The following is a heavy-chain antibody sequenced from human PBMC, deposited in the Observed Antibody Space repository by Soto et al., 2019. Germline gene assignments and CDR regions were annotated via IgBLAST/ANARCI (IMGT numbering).Heavy chain of an antibody. V-gene: IGHV4-34*01. CDR3: ARGYFSSTSCFRGIRYYYYMDV. J-gene: IGHJ6*03. D-gene: IGHD2-2*01. Sequence: SETLSLTCAVYGGSFSGYYWSWIRQPPGKGLEWIGEINHSGSTNYNPSLKSRVTISVDTSKNQFSLKLSSVTAADTAAYYCARGYFSSTSCFRGIRYYYYMDVWGKGTTVTVSS. CDR1: GGSFSGYY. CDR2: INHSGST.